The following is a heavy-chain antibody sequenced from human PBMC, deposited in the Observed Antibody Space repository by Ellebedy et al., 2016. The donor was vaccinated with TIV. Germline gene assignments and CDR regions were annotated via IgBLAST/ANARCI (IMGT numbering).Heavy chain of an antibody. J-gene: IGHJ5*02. CDR3: ARVQGYSSSSARRHWFDP. CDR2: INPGSGNT. D-gene: IGHD6-6*01. CDR1: GYSFTTYA. Sequence: AASVKVSCKASGYSFTTYAMHWVRQAPGQRLEWMGWINPGSGNTKYSQTFQGRLTITSDTSASTVYMELSSLRSEDTAMYYCARVQGYSSSSARRHWFDPWGQGTLVTVSS. V-gene: IGHV1-3*01.